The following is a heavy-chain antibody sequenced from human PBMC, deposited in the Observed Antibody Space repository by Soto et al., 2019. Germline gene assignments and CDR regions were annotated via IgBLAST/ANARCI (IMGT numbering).Heavy chain of an antibody. Sequence: PGGSLRLSCAASGFTFSSYAMHWVRQAPGKGLEYVSAISSNGGSTYYANSVKGRFTISRDNSKNTLYLQMGSLRAEDMAVYYCARVLWEGDGAFDIWGQGTMVTVSS. D-gene: IGHD1-26*01. CDR3: ARVLWEGDGAFDI. J-gene: IGHJ3*02. CDR2: ISSNGGST. V-gene: IGHV3-64*01. CDR1: GFTFSSYA.